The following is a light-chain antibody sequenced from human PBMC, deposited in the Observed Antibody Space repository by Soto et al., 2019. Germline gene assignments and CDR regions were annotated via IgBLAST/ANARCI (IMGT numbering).Light chain of an antibody. J-gene: IGLJ1*01. Sequence: QSVLTQPASVSGSPGQSITISCTGTGSDVGGYNYVSWYQQHPGKAPKLMIYEVNDRPSGVSNRFSGSKSGNTASLTISGLQAEDEADYYCSSYRSSNTYVFGTGTKVTVL. CDR1: GSDVGGYNY. CDR2: EVN. CDR3: SSYRSSNTYV. V-gene: IGLV2-14*01.